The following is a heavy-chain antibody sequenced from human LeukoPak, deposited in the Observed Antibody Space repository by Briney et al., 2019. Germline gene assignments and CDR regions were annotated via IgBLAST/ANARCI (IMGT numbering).Heavy chain of an antibody. J-gene: IGHJ4*02. CDR3: GKTTIGYSSGQKPAWPVDY. CDR2: IFGSGGSP. CDR1: GFTFGSHA. V-gene: IGHV3-23*01. D-gene: IGHD5-18*01. Sequence: GGSLRLSCEASGFTFGSHAMYWVRQAPGKGLEWVAGIFGSGGSPHYADSVKGRFTISRDNPRNTVYLQINSLRDEDTAVYYCGKTTIGYSSGQKPAWPVDYWGQGTLVTVSS.